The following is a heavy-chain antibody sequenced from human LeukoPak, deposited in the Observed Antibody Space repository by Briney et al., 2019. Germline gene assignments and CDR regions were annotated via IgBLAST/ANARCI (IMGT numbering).Heavy chain of an antibody. CDR1: GYTFTGYY. J-gene: IGHJ4*02. CDR3: AETLDRRSPLDY. D-gene: IGHD1-14*01. Sequence: ASVKVSCKASGYTFTGYYMHWVRQAPGQGLEWMGWINPNSGGTNYAQKFQGRVTMTRDTSISTAYMELSRLRSDDTAVYYCAETLDRRSPLDYWGQGTLVTVSS. CDR2: INPNSGGT. V-gene: IGHV1-2*02.